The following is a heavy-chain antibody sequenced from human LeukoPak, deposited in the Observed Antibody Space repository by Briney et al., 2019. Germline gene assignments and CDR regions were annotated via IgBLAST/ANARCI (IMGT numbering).Heavy chain of an antibody. CDR1: GYSITNNYY. CDR2: IYHSGST. CDR3: ARGGRAVAGTFDY. J-gene: IGHJ4*02. V-gene: IGHV4-38-2*02. D-gene: IGHD6-19*01. Sequence: SETLSLTCTVSGYSITNNYYWDWIRQPPGKGLEWIGSIYHSGSTYYNPSLKSRVTISVDTSKNQFSLKLSSVTAADTAVYYCARGGRAVAGTFDYWGQGTLVTVSS.